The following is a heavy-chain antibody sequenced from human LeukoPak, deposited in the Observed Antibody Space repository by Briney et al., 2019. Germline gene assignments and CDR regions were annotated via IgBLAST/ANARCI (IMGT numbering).Heavy chain of an antibody. V-gene: IGHV3-30*18. D-gene: IGHD5-12*01. CDR1: GLTFSSYG. CDR2: ISYDGSNK. CDR3: AKVNSGYDIYYFDY. Sequence: PGGSLRLSCAASGLTFSSYGMHWVRQAPGKGLEWVAVISYDGSNKYYADSVKGRFTISRDNSKNTLYLQMNSLRAEDTAVYYCAKVNSGYDIYYFDYWGQGTLVTVSS. J-gene: IGHJ4*02.